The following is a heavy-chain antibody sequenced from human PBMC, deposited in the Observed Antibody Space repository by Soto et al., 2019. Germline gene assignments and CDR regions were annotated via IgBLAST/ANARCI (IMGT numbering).Heavy chain of an antibody. CDR2: INMDGSST. D-gene: IGHD2-2*01. CDR3: ARGPRGLYHHDY. Sequence: GGSLRLSCAASGFTFSGDWMHWVRQAAGKGLVWVSRINMDGSSTNYADSVKGRFTISRDNAKNTLYLQMNSLRVDDTAVYFCARGPRGLYHHDYRGQRALVTGSS. J-gene: IGHJ4*02. V-gene: IGHV3-74*01. CDR1: GFTFSGDW.